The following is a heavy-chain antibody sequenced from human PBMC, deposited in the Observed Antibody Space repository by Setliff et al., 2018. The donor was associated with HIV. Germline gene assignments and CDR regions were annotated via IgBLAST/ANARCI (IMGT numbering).Heavy chain of an antibody. CDR3: AKDLCGGDCYVTGGFDY. CDR2: IRYDGSKT. J-gene: IGHJ4*02. Sequence: GESLKISCAASGFTFTTYGMHWVRQAPGKGLEWVAVIRYDGSKTYYVDSVKGRFTISRDNSKNTVYLQMNSLRGEDTAVYYCAKDLCGGDCYVTGGFDYWGQGTPVTVSS. V-gene: IGHV3-30*02. CDR1: GFTFTTYG. D-gene: IGHD2-21*01.